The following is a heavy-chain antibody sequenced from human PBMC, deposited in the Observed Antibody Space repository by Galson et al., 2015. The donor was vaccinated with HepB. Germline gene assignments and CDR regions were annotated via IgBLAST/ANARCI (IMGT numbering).Heavy chain of an antibody. J-gene: IGHJ4*02. CDR1: GFTFSDYR. CDR3: TRDFAEMATDY. V-gene: IGHV3-48*02. D-gene: IGHD5-24*01. Sequence: SLRLSCAVSGFTFSDYRMNWVRQAPGKGLEWISYISRSSIAIYYADFVKGRFTISRDNAKNLLYLQMNSLTDEDTAGYYCTRDFAEMATDYWGQGTMVTVSS. CDR2: ISRSSIAI.